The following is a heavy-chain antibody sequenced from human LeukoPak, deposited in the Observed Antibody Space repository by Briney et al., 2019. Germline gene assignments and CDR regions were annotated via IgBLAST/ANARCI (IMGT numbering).Heavy chain of an antibody. CDR1: GDSVSSNSVS. Sequence: SQTLSLTCAISGDSVSSNSVSWNWIRQSPSRGLEWLGKTYYRPKWYNDYVVSVKSRITINPDTSKNQLSLQLSSVTPEDTAVYFCARMSAGGKLDYWGQGTLVTVSS. J-gene: IGHJ4*02. CDR2: TYYRPKWYN. V-gene: IGHV6-1*01. D-gene: IGHD4-23*01. CDR3: ARMSAGGKLDY.